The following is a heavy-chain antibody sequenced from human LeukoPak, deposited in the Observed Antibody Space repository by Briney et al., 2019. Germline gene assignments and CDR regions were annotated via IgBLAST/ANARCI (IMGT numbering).Heavy chain of an antibody. Sequence: PSETLSLTCAVYGGSFSGYYWSWIRQPPGKGLEWIGEINHSGSTNYNPSLKSRVTISVDTSKNQFSLKLSSVTAADTAVYYCARSRNQTTRHERVVYYFDYWGQGTLVTVSS. D-gene: IGHD1-14*01. CDR1: GGSFSGYY. V-gene: IGHV4-34*01. J-gene: IGHJ4*02. CDR3: ARSRNQTTRHERVVYYFDY. CDR2: INHSGST.